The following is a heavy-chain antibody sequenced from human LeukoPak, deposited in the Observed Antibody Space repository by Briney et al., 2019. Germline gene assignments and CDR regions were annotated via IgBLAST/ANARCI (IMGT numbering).Heavy chain of an antibody. Sequence: SETLSLTCTVSGGSISSYYWSWIRQPPGKGLEWIGYIYYSGSTNYNPSLKSRVTISVDTSKNQFSLKLSSVTAADTAVYYCAGLLYYDSSGYYPDAFDIWGQGTMVTVSS. CDR1: GGSISSYY. CDR2: IYYSGST. V-gene: IGHV4-59*01. CDR3: AGLLYYDSSGYYPDAFDI. J-gene: IGHJ3*02. D-gene: IGHD3-22*01.